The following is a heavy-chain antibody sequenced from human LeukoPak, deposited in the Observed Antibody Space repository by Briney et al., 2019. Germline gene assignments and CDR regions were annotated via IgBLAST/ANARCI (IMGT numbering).Heavy chain of an antibody. CDR1: GFIFCKFA. CDR3: AREEQELVRDYYYYMDV. Sequence: PGGSLRLSCVGSGFIFCKFALHWVCQAPGKGLEWVALISYDGKSKYYADSMKGRFIISRDNSKNTVFLQMRGLRVEDTAVYYCAREEQELVRDYYYYMDVWGKGTTVTVSS. V-gene: IGHV3-30*15. CDR2: ISYDGKSK. D-gene: IGHD6-13*01. J-gene: IGHJ6*03.